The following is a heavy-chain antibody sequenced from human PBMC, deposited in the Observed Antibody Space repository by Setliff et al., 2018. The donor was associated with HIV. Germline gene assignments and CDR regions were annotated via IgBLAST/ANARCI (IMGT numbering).Heavy chain of an antibody. CDR2: IYSSGST. J-gene: IGHJ6*03. Sequence: PSETLSLTCTVSGGSISSGSYYWSWIRQPAGKGLEWIGRIYSSGSTNYNPSLKSRVTMSVDTSKNQFSLKVSSVTAAGTAVYYCARSGYSKYDYINYYNYYYMDVWGKGTTVTVSS. CDR3: ARSGYSKYDYINYYNYYYMDV. D-gene: IGHD4-4*01. V-gene: IGHV4-61*02. CDR1: GGSISSGSYY.